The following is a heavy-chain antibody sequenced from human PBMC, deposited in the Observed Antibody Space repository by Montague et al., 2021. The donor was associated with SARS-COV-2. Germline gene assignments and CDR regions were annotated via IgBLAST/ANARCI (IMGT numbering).Heavy chain of an antibody. V-gene: IGHV6-1*01. CDR3: ARKMDSSFDV. D-gene: IGHD2-2*03. CDR1: GASLSSDSLS. J-gene: IGHJ3*01. CDR2: TYYRPKWYN. Sequence: VSPGASLSSDSLSWHWVRQSPSRGLEWLASTYYRPKWYNDSAPSVSGRATVKPDTSRNQFSLHLDSVTPEDTAFYFCARKMDSSFDVWGKGTMVIVSS.